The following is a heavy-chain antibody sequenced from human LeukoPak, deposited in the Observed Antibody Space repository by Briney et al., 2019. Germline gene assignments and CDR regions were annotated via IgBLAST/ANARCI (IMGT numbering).Heavy chain of an antibody. CDR3: AKITHYDILTGDFDY. D-gene: IGHD3-9*01. CDR2: ISGSGGST. J-gene: IGHJ4*02. V-gene: IGHV3-23*01. CDR1: GFTFSSYG. Sequence: PGGSLRLSCAASGFTFSSYGMSWVRQAPGKGLEWISSISGSGGSTYYADSVKGRFTISRDNSKNTLYLQMNSLRAEDTAVYYCAKITHYDILTGDFDYWGQGTLVTVSS.